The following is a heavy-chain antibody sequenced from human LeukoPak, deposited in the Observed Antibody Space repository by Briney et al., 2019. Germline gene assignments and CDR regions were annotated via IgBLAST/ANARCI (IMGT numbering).Heavy chain of an antibody. J-gene: IGHJ4*02. CDR1: GFTFSSYA. V-gene: IGHV3-23*01. CDR2: ISGSGGST. Sequence: PGGSLRLSCAASGFTFSSYAVSWVHQAPGKGLEWVSAISGSGGSTYYADSVKGRFTISRDNSKNTLYLQMNSLRAEDTAVYYCAKASSGSYYFDYWGQGTLVTVSS. CDR3: AKASSGSYYFDY. D-gene: IGHD1-26*01.